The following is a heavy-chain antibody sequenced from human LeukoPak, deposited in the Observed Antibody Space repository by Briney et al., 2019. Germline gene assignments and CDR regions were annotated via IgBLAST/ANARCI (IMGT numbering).Heavy chain of an antibody. CDR2: IYYSGNT. CDR3: ARYGSATIARFDY. CDR1: GGSISSYY. V-gene: IGHV4-59*08. Sequence: PSETLSLTCTVSGGSISSYYWSWIRQSPVKGLEWIGYIYYSGNTNYNPSLKSRVTISVDTSKNQFSLNLTSVTAADTAVYYCARYGSATIARFDYWGRGTLVTVSS. J-gene: IGHJ4*02. D-gene: IGHD5-24*01.